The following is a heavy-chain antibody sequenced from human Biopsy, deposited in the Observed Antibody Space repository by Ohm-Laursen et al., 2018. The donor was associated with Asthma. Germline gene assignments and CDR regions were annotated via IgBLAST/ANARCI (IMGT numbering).Heavy chain of an antibody. CDR3: ARPSPNRDILYYYYHMDV. D-gene: IGHD3-3*02. J-gene: IGHJ6*02. CDR1: GGTFSNFA. V-gene: IGHV1-69*13. CDR2: IMTVFGTT. Sequence: SVKVSCKVPGGTFSNFAISWVRQAPGQGLEWLGGIMTVFGTTNYAQKFQGRVTITEDESTSTAYMELSGLRFDDTAIYYCARPSPNRDILYYYYHMDVWGQGTTVIVSS.